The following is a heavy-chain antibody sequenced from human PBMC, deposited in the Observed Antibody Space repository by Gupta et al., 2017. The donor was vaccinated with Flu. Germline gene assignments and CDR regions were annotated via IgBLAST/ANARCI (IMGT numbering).Heavy chain of an antibody. J-gene: IGHJ3*02. V-gene: IGHV1-24*01. D-gene: IGHD3-3*01. Sequence: QVQLVQSGAEVKKPGASVKVSCKVSGYTLTELSMHWVRQAPGKGLEWMGGFDPEDGETIYAQKFQGRVTMTEDTSTDTAYMELSSLRSEDTAVYYCATDGLRFLEWLSPGKNAFDIWGQGTRVTVSA. CDR2: FDPEDGET. CDR3: ATDGLRFLEWLSPGKNAFDI. CDR1: GYTLTELS.